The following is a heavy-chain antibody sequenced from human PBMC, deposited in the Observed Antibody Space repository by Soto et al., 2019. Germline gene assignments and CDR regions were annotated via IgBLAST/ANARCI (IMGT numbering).Heavy chain of an antibody. CDR1: GVTCSNFA. Sequence: PCGFLRLSCSASGVTCSNFAMGWVRQAPGKGLEWVSAISATGGSAYYADSVRGRFSVSRDSSKNTLHLQMNSLRAEDTAVYYCAKTLGVRNFYYGLDVWGQGTTVTVSS. CDR3: AKTLGVRNFYYGLDV. D-gene: IGHD3-10*02. CDR2: ISATGGSA. J-gene: IGHJ6*02. V-gene: IGHV3-23*01.